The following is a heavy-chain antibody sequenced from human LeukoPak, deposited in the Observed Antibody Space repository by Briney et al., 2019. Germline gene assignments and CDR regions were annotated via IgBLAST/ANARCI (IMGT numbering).Heavy chain of an antibody. CDR2: XYSGGST. J-gene: IGHJ6*02. V-gene: IGHV3-66*01. Sequence: SXXXSCAXXGFTXSXXWMSWXXXAPXXGLXXVSVXYSGGSTYYADSVKGRFTISRDNSKNTLYLQMNSLRAEDTAVYYCARDGYDILTGFVSYGMDVWGQGTTVTVSS. D-gene: IGHD3-9*01. CDR3: ARDGYDILTGFVSYGMDV. CDR1: GFTXSXXW.